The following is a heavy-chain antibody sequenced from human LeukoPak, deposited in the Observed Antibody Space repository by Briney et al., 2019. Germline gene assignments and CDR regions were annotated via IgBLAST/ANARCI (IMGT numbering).Heavy chain of an antibody. V-gene: IGHV4-59*08. CDR3: ARTDLNWFDP. J-gene: IGHJ5*02. CDR1: GGSISSYY. CDR2: VYYSGST. Sequence: PSETLSLTCTVSGGSISSYYWTWIRQSPGKGLEWIGSVYYSGSTYYNPSLKSRVTMSVDTSKNQFSLNLSSVTAADTAVYYCARTDLNWFDPWGQGTLVTVSS.